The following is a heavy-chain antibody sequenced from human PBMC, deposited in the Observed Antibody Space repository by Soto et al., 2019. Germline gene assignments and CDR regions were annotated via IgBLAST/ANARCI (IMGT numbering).Heavy chain of an antibody. V-gene: IGHV3-23*01. CDR1: GVTFSRYA. Sequence: PGECLTSSCAASGVTFSRYAMSWVRQAPGKGLEWVSAISGSGGSTYYADSVKGRFTISRDNSKNTLYLQMNSLRAEDTAVYYCAKDTYYYGSGSYWPVYWGQGTLVTVSS. D-gene: IGHD3-10*01. J-gene: IGHJ4*02. CDR3: AKDTYYYGSGSYWPVY. CDR2: ISGSGGST.